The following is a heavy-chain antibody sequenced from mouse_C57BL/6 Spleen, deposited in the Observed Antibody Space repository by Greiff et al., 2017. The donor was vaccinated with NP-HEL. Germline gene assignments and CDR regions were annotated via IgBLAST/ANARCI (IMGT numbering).Heavy chain of an antibody. J-gene: IGHJ3*01. V-gene: IGHV3-6*01. CDR1: GYSITSGYY. D-gene: IGHD2-4*01. Sequence: DVQLQESGPGLVKPSQSLSLTCSVTGYSITSGYYWNWIRQFPGNKLEWMGYISYDGSNNYNPSLKNRISITRDTSKNQFFLKLNSVTTEDTATYYCARRGDYDYDVAWFAYWGQGTLVTVSA. CDR3: ARRGDYDYDVAWFAY. CDR2: ISYDGSN.